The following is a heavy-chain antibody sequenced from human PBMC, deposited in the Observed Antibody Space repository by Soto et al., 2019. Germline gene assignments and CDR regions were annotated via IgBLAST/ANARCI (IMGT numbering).Heavy chain of an antibody. J-gene: IGHJ6*02. CDR1: GFTFSSYS. Sequence: GGSLRLSCAASGFTFSSYSMNWVRQAPGKGLEWVSSISSSSSYIYYADSVKGRFTISRDNAKNSLYLQMNSLRAEDTAVYYCAREYDSSGYYYGYYHGMDVWGQGTTVTVSS. D-gene: IGHD3-22*01. CDR3: AREYDSSGYYYGYYHGMDV. CDR2: ISSSSSYI. V-gene: IGHV3-21*01.